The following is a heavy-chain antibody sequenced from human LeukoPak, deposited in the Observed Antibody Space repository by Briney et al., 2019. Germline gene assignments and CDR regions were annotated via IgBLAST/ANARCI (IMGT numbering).Heavy chain of an antibody. V-gene: IGHV4-61*08. CDR3: ARAPSYDFWFDP. J-gene: IGHJ5*02. CDR2: IYHSGST. CDR1: GGSISSGGYY. Sequence: ASETLSLTCTVSGGSISSGGYYWSWIRQPPGKGLEWIGYIYHSGSTYYNPSLKSRVTISVDTSKNQFSLKLSSVTAADTAVYYCARAPSYDFWFDPWGQGTLVTVSS. D-gene: IGHD3-3*01.